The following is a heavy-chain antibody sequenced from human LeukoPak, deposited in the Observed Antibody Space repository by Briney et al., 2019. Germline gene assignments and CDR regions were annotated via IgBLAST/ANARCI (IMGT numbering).Heavy chain of an antibody. V-gene: IGHV3-23*01. D-gene: IGHD6-19*01. CDR2: IDASGGST. J-gene: IGHJ5*02. CDR3: AKGSGSGWYGWFAP. Sequence: GGSLRLSCAASGFTFGSYAMTWVRQAPGKGLEWVSSIDASGGSTYYADSVKGRFTISRDNAKNTFYLQMNTLRADDTAVYYCAKGSGSGWYGWFAPWGQGTLVTVSS. CDR1: GFTFGSYA.